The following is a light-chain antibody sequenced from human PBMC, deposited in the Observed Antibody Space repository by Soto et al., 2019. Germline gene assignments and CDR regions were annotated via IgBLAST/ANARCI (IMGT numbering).Light chain of an antibody. CDR3: QQYYDTPWT. CDR1: QDISKY. V-gene: IGKV3-11*01. Sequence: ETVLTQSPATLSLSPGERATLSCRASQDISKYLAWYQQKPGQAPRLLIYDASNRATAIPARFSGSGSGTDFTLTISNLEPEDFAVYYCQQYYDTPWTFGQGTKVEIK. J-gene: IGKJ1*01. CDR2: DAS.